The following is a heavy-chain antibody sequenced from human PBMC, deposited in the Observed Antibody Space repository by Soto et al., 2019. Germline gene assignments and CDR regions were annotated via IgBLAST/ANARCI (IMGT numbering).Heavy chain of an antibody. J-gene: IGHJ4*02. CDR3: AHRPSGWYLFDY. CDR2: IYWNDDK. CDR1: GFSLSTSGLG. V-gene: IGHV2-5*01. Sequence: SGPKRVNNTQTLTMTCTFAGFSLSTSGLGVGWIRQPPGKALEWLALIYWNDDKRYSPSLKARLTITKDTSKNQVVLTMTNMDPVDTATYYCAHRPSGWYLFDYWGQGTLVTSPQ. D-gene: IGHD6-19*01.